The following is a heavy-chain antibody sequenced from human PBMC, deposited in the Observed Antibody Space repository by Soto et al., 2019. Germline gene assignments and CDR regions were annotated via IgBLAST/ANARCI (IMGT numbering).Heavy chain of an antibody. CDR2: ISSSSSYI. D-gene: IGHD1-7*01. J-gene: IGHJ6*02. V-gene: IGHV3-21*01. Sequence: EVQLVESGGGLVKPGGSLRLSCAASGFTFSSYSMNWVRQAPGKGLEWVSSISSSSSYIYYADSVKGRFTIARDNAKNSLYLQMNSLRAEDTAVYYCARDHQTGTTYYYYGMYVWGQGTTVTVSS. CDR1: GFTFSSYS. CDR3: ARDHQTGTTYYYYGMYV.